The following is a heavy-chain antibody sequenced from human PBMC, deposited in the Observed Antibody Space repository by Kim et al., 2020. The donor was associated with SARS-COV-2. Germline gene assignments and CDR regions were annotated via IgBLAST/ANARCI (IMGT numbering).Heavy chain of an antibody. CDR2: INTNTGNP. CDR1: GYTFTSYA. Sequence: ASVKVSCKASGYTFTSYAMNWVRQAPGQGLEWMGWINTNTGNPTYAQDFTGRFVFSLDTSVSTAYLQISSLKAEDTAVYYCARELEQPLLWFGESTYYYGMDVWGQGTTVTVSS. CDR3: ARELEQPLLWFGESTYYYGMDV. V-gene: IGHV7-4-1*02. J-gene: IGHJ6*02. D-gene: IGHD3-10*01.